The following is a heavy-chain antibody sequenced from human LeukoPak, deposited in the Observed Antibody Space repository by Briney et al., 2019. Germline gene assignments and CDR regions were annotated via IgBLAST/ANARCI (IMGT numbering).Heavy chain of an antibody. J-gene: IGHJ4*02. D-gene: IGHD5-18*01. CDR1: GFTFDDYA. V-gene: IGHV3-9*01. CDR3: AKDVGYSYGQPIDY. Sequence: GGSLRLSCAASGFTFDDYAMHWVRQAPGKGLEWVSGISWNSGSIGYADSVKGRFTISRDNAENSLYLQMNSLRAEDTALYYCAKDVGYSYGQPIDYWGQGTLVTVSS. CDR2: ISWNSGSI.